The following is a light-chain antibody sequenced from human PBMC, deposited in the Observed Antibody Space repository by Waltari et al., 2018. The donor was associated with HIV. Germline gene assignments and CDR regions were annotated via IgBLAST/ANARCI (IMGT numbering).Light chain of an antibody. CDR2: RAS. J-gene: IGKJ2*02. Sequence: DIVLSQSPASLAVSLCDRAPINCTSRQCVFFSANKKTHLTWYQQKPGQPPRLLIYRASTRESGVPDRFSGSGAGTDFTLTISSLQAEDVGVYYCQQYTSSPCNFGHGTKVEI. CDR3: QQYTSSPCN. V-gene: IGKV4-1*01. CDR1: QCVFFSANKKTH.